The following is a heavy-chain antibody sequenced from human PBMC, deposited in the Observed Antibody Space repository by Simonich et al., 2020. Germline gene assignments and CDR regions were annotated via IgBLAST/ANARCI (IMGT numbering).Heavy chain of an antibody. CDR3: AREGLLLDAFDI. D-gene: IGHD2-15*01. CDR2: IAYDGSNK. CDR1: GFTFSSFV. Sequence: QVQLVESGGGVVQPGRSLRLSCAASGFTFSSFVMHWVRQAPGKGLEWLEVIAYDGSNKYYADSVKGRFTISRDNSKNTLYLQMNSLRAEDTAVYYCAREGLLLDAFDIWGQGTMVTVSS. V-gene: IGHV3-30*07. J-gene: IGHJ3*02.